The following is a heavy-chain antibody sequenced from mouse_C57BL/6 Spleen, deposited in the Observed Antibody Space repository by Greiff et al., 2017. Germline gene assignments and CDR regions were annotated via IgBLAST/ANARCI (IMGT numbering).Heavy chain of an antibody. CDR3: ARHGDYYGSRYYAMDY. V-gene: IGHV2-6-1*01. J-gene: IGHJ4*01. CDR1: GFSLTSYG. Sequence: VQLQESGPGLVAPSQSLSITCTVSGFSLTSYGVHWVRQPPGKGLEWLVVIWSDGSTTYNSALKSRLSISKDNSKSQVFLKMNSLQTDDTAMYYCARHGDYYGSRYYAMDYWGQGTSVTVSS. CDR2: IWSDGST. D-gene: IGHD1-1*01.